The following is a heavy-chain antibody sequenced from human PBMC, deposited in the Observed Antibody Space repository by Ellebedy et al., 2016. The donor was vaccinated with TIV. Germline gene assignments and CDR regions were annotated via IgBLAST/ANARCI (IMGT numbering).Heavy chain of an antibody. V-gene: IGHV3-23*01. J-gene: IGHJ4*02. CDR2: LSGSGGST. CDR3: ASVSNFWNGYYN. CDR1: GFTFSSSA. Sequence: GESLKISCVASGFTFSSSAMSWVRQAPGKGLEWGSSLSGSGGSTYYADSVKGRFTISRDNSKNTLYLQMNSLRAEDTAVYYCASVSNFWNGYYNWGQGTLVTVSS. D-gene: IGHD3-3*01.